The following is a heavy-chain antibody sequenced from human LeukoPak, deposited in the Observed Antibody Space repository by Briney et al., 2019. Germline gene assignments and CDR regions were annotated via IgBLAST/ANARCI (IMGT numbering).Heavy chain of an antibody. D-gene: IGHD3-10*01. CDR1: GFTVSSNY. V-gene: IGHV3-66*01. Sequence: GGSLRLSCAASGFTVSSNYMSWVRQAPGKGLEWVSVIYSGGSIYYADSVKGRFTISRDNSKNTLYLQMNSLRAEDTAVYYCAVSIIMVRELPFDYWGQGTLVTVSS. CDR2: IYSGGSI. CDR3: AVSIIMVRELPFDY. J-gene: IGHJ4*02.